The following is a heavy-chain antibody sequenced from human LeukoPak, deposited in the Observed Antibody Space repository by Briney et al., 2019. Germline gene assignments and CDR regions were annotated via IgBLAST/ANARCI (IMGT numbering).Heavy chain of an antibody. CDR1: GFTFSSYS. V-gene: IGHV3-48*01. D-gene: IGHD3-10*01. CDR3: ARDSYYGSGSYYYYYMDV. Sequence: GGSLRLSCAASGFTFSSYSMNWVRQAPGKGLEWVSYISSSSSTIYYADSVKGRFTIPRDNAKNSLYLQMNSLRAEDTAVYYCARDSYYGSGSYYYYYMDVWGKGTTVTVSS. J-gene: IGHJ6*03. CDR2: ISSSSSTI.